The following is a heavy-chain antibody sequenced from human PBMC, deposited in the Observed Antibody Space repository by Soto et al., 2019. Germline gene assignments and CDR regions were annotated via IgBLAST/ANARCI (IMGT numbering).Heavy chain of an antibody. Sequence: LSLTCTVSSGSISSDSYYWHWIRQPPGKGLEWIGSIYYSGATYFNPSLRRRVTISLDTSKNQFSLRLSSVTAADTAVFYCASQQVDASYYYYGMDVWGQGTAVTVSS. CDR3: ASQQVDASYYYYGMDV. CDR1: SGSISSDSYY. J-gene: IGHJ6*02. CDR2: IYYSGAT. V-gene: IGHV4-39*01.